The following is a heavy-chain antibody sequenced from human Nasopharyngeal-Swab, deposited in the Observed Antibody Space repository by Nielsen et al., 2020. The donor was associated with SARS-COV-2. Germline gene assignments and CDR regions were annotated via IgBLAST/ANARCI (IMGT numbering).Heavy chain of an antibody. CDR2: INHSGST. CDR3: ARAKQWLVLRWFDP. CDR1: GGSFSGYY. D-gene: IGHD6-19*01. Sequence: SETLSLTCAVDGGSFSGYYWSWIRQPPGKGLEWIGEINHSGSTNYNPSLKSRVTISVDTSKNQFSLKLSSVTAADTAVYYCARAKQWLVLRWFDPWGQGTLVTVSS. J-gene: IGHJ5*02. V-gene: IGHV4-34*01.